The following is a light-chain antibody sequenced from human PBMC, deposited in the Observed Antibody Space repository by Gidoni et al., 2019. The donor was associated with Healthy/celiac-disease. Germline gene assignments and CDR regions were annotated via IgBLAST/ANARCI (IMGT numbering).Light chain of an antibody. CDR1: QSISSW. CDR3: QQYNSYSVT. V-gene: IGKV1-5*01. J-gene: IGKJ1*01. CDR2: DAS. Sequence: DIQMTQSPSTLSASVGDRVTITCRASQSISSWLAWYQQKPGKAPKLLIYDASTLERGVPSRFSGSGSGTEFTLTISSLQPDDFATYSCQQYNSYSVTFGRGTKVEIK.